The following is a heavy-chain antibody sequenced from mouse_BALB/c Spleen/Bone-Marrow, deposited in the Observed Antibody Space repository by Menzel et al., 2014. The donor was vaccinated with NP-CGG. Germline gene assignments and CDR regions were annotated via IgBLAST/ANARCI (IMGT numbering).Heavy chain of an antibody. CDR2: TSSGGSYT. J-gene: IGHJ4*01. CDR3: AREGLRRRAAMDY. Sequence: EVMVVESGGGLVKPGGSLKLSCAASGFTFSSYAMSWVRQPPEKRLEWVAETSSGGSYTYYPDTVTGRFTISRDNAKNTLYLEMSSLRSEDTAMYYCAREGLRRRAAMDYWGQGTSVTVSS. V-gene: IGHV5-9-4*01. CDR1: GFTFSSYA. D-gene: IGHD2-4*01.